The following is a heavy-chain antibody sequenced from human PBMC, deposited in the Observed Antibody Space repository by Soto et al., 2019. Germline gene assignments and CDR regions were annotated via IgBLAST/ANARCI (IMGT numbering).Heavy chain of an antibody. D-gene: IGHD2-2*01. V-gene: IGHV6-1*01. Sequence: SQTLSLTCAISGDSVSSNSAAWNWIRQSPSRGLEWLGRTYYTSQWYNDYAVSVKSRITINPDTSKNQFSLQLNSVTPEDTAVYYCARALLASSTSGPFDYWGQGTLVTAPQ. CDR3: ARALLASSTSGPFDY. CDR1: GDSVSSNSAA. CDR2: TYYTSQWYN. J-gene: IGHJ4*02.